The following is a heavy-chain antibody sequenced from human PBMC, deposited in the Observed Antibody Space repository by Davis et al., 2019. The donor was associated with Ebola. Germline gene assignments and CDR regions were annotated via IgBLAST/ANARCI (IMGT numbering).Heavy chain of an antibody. CDR1: GGSISSSSYY. V-gene: IGHV4-39*01. D-gene: IGHD4-17*01. Sequence: SETLSLTCTVSGGSISSSSYYWGWIRQPPGKGLEWIGSIYYSGSTYYNPSLKSRVTISVDTSKNQFSLKLSSVTAADTAVYYCARHPDYGDYGLDYWGQGTLVTVSS. CDR2: IYYSGST. J-gene: IGHJ4*02. CDR3: ARHPDYGDYGLDY.